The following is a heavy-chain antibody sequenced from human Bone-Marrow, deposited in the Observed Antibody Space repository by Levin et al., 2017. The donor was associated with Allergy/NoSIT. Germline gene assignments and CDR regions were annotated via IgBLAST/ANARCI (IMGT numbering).Heavy chain of an antibody. Sequence: QSGGSLRLSCAASGFTFSSYAMSWVRQAPGKGLEWVSTINSSGRTTYYADSVRGRFTISRDESKNTLYLQMNSLRGEDTAVYSCAKGDTSGWHGGYFDYWGQGVLVTVSS. CDR1: GFTFSSYA. V-gene: IGHV3-23*01. J-gene: IGHJ4*02. D-gene: IGHD6-19*01. CDR2: INSSGRTT. CDR3: AKGDTSGWHGGYFDY.